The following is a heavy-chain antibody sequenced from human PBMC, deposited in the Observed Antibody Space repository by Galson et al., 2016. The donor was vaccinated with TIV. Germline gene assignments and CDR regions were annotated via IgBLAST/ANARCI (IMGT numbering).Heavy chain of an antibody. J-gene: IGHJ6*02. CDR3: ARDRGSMTMILVVDYYYGMDV. CDR1: GYTFSKYG. CDR2: ISGDSGNT. D-gene: IGHD3-22*01. V-gene: IGHV1-18*04. Sequence: SVKVSCKASGYTFSKYGISWVRQAPGQGLEWMGWISGDSGNTDYARKFQGRVIMTADTYTGTAFLEVRSLTSDDTAVYYCARDRGSMTMILVVDYYYGMDVWGQGTTVTVSS.